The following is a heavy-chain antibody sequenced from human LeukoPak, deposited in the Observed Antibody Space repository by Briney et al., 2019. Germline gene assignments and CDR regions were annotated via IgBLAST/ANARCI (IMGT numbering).Heavy chain of an antibody. D-gene: IGHD6-13*01. CDR2: IINSGKTI. J-gene: IGHJ4*02. Sequence: GGSLRLSCAASGFNFNMYSMHWVRQAPGKGLEWVSYIINSGKTIYYTDSVKGRFTISRDNAKNSLFLQMNSLRVEDTADYYCVRGGRQLDYWGQGILVTVSS. V-gene: IGHV3-48*04. CDR1: GFNFNMYS. CDR3: VRGGRQLDY.